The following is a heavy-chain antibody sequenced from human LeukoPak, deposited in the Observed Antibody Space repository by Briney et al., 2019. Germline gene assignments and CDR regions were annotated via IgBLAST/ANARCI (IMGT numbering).Heavy chain of an antibody. D-gene: IGHD1-26*01. Sequence: PSETLSLTRTVSGGSISDYYWSWIRQSPGRGLEWIGNMYYSGTTTYNPSLKSRVTISRDTSKNQFSLNLSSVTSLDTALYYCARDRGWEVFDYWGQGILVTVSS. J-gene: IGHJ4*02. V-gene: IGHV4-59*01. CDR1: GGSISDYY. CDR3: ARDRGWEVFDY. CDR2: MYYSGTT.